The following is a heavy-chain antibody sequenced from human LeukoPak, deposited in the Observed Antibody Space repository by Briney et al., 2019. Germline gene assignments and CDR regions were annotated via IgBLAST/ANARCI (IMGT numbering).Heavy chain of an antibody. V-gene: IGHV3-23*01. D-gene: IGHD1-7*01. Sequence: GGSLRLSCAASGFTFSSSAMSWVRQAPGKGLEWVSLISGSGGTYYSDFVKGRFTISRDNSKNTLYLHMNTLRSEDTAVYYCAKDGTGTALFYYFYMDVWGKGTTVTVSS. J-gene: IGHJ6*03. CDR3: AKDGTGTALFYYFYMDV. CDR1: GFTFSSSA. CDR2: ISGSGGT.